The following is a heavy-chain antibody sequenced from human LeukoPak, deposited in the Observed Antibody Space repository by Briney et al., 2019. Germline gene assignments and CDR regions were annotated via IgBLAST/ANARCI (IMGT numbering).Heavy chain of an antibody. CDR2: INHSGST. V-gene: IGHV4-34*01. CDR3: ARGRGGTFHYFYYYYYYYMDV. Sequence: SETLSLTCAVYGGSFSGYYWSWIRQPPGKGLEWIGEINHSGSTNYNPSLKSRVTISVDTSKNQFSLKLSSVTAADTAVYYCARGRGGTFHYFYYYYYYYMDVWGKGTTVTVSS. CDR1: GGSFSGYY. D-gene: IGHD1-1*01. J-gene: IGHJ6*03.